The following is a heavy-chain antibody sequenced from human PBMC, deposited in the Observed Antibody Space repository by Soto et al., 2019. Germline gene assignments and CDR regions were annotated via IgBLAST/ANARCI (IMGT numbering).Heavy chain of an antibody. CDR1: GGSISSGGYY. J-gene: IGHJ4*02. Sequence: SSETLSLTCTVSGGSISSGGYYWSWIRQHPGKGLEWIGYIYYSGSTYYNPSLKSRVTISVDTSKNQFSLKLSSVTAADTAVYYCARDLYVLRYFDSWGQGTLVTVSS. CDR3: ARDLYVLRYFDS. D-gene: IGHD3-9*01. CDR2: IYYSGST. V-gene: IGHV4-31*03.